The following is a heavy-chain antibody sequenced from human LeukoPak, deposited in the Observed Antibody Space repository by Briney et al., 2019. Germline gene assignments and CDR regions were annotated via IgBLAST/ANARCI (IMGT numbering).Heavy chain of an antibody. CDR1: GHTFTVYY. Sequence: ASVKVSCKASGHTFTVYYIHWVRQAPGQGLEWMGWVNSDSGATNYEQKFQGRVTMTRDTSINTVYLELSSLTSDDTAIYYCARKDAGPSSFDYWGQGSLVTVSS. J-gene: IGHJ4*02. CDR2: VNSDSGAT. CDR3: ARKDAGPSSFDY. V-gene: IGHV1-2*02.